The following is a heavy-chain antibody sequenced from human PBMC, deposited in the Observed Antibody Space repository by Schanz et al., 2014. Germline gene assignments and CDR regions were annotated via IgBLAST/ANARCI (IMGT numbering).Heavy chain of an antibody. D-gene: IGHD6-19*01. CDR3: AGAAVGFIVDAFDL. CDR1: GFSISDHT. V-gene: IGHV3-66*01. J-gene: IGHJ3*01. Sequence: EVQLVESGGGLVQPGGSLRLSCAASGFSISDHTMRWDRQAPGKGLEPVSVTYLGGNTDYADSVKGRFTISRENAKSSLYLQMDHLRVEDTAAYYCAGAAVGFIVDAFDLWGRGTMVIVSS. CDR2: TYLGGNT.